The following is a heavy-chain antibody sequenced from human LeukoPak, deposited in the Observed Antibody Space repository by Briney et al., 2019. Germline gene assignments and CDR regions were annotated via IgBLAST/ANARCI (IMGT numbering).Heavy chain of an antibody. D-gene: IGHD5-18*01. CDR2: IHSGGTT. CDR1: GSSMNNDY. CDR3: ARDNPSGYTYGYEHYFYYIDV. J-gene: IGHJ6*03. Sequence: SETLSLTCTVSGSSMNNDYFTWIRQPAGKGLEWIGRIHSGGTTNYNPSLMSRVTLSVDTSKNQISLRLTSVTAADTALYYCARDNPSGYTYGYEHYFYYIDVWGKGTTVTVSS. V-gene: IGHV4-4*07.